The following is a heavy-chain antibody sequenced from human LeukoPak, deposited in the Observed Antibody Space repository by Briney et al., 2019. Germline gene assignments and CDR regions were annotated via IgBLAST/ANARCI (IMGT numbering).Heavy chain of an antibody. D-gene: IGHD2-2*01. CDR1: GGSISSYY. CDR3: ARQDIVVVPAAAWDYYYYMDV. Sequence: PSETLSLTFTVSGGSISSYYWSWIRQPPGKGLEWIGYIYYSGSTNYNPSLKSRVTISVDTSKNQFSLKLSSVTAADTAVYYCARQDIVVVPAAAWDYYYYMDVWGKGTTVTVSS. V-gene: IGHV4-59*08. CDR2: IYYSGST. J-gene: IGHJ6*03.